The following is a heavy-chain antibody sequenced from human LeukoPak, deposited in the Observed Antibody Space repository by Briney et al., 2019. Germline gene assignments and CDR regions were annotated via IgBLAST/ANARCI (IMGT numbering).Heavy chain of an antibody. J-gene: IGHJ3*02. Sequence: GGSLRLSCAASGFTFSDYYMSWIRQAPGKGLEWVSYISSSGGTIYYADSVKGRFTISRDNAKNSLYLQMNSLRAEDTAVYYCAREYDYGDYVNAFDIWGQGTMVTVSS. CDR1: GFTFSDYY. CDR2: ISSSGGTI. D-gene: IGHD4-17*01. V-gene: IGHV3-11*04. CDR3: AREYDYGDYVNAFDI.